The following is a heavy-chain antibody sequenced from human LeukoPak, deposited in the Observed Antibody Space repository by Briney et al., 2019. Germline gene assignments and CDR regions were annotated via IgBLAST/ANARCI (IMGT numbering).Heavy chain of an antibody. Sequence: GGSLRLSCAASGFTVSSNYMSWVRQAPGKGLEWVSVIYSGGSTYYADSVKGRFTISRDNSKNTLYLQMNSLRAEDTAVYYCARGSGDYVWGSPTYEFDYWGQGTLVTVSS. V-gene: IGHV3-53*01. J-gene: IGHJ4*02. CDR2: IYSGGST. D-gene: IGHD3-16*01. CDR1: GFTVSSNY. CDR3: ARGSGDYVWGSPTYEFDY.